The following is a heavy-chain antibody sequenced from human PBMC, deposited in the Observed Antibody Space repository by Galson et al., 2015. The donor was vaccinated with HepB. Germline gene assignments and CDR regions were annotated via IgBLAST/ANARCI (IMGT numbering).Heavy chain of an antibody. V-gene: IGHV3-30*18. J-gene: IGHJ6*02. Sequence: SLRLSCAASGFTFSHYGMHWVRQAPGKGLEWVAVISFDGSDRYCADSVKGRFTISRDSSKNTVNLQMNSLRTEDTAVYYCAKTMDGHFYYYGMDVWGQGTTVTVSS. D-gene: IGHD2-2*03. CDR2: ISFDGSDR. CDR3: AKTMDGHFYYYGMDV. CDR1: GFTFSHYG.